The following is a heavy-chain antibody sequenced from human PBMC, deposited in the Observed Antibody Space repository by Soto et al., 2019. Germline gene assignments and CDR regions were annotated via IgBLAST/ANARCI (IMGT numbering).Heavy chain of an antibody. Sequence: PGGSRRLSWVASGFTFSSYNMHWVRQAPGEGLEWVAVISFDGANKFYADSVKGRFTISRDISRDTLYLQMSSLRDEDTAIYYCARDGYNRGGFDYWGQGTLVTVSS. CDR2: ISFDGANK. J-gene: IGHJ4*02. CDR3: ARDGYNRGGFDY. V-gene: IGHV3-30-3*01. D-gene: IGHD3-10*01. CDR1: GFTFSSYN.